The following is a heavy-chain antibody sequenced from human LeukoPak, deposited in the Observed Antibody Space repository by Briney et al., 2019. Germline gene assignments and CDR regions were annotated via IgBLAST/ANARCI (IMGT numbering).Heavy chain of an antibody. CDR1: GFTFSSYA. J-gene: IGHJ4*02. D-gene: IGHD2-15*01. Sequence: GGSLRLSSAASGFTFSSYAMSWGRQAPGKGLEWVSAISGSGGSTYYADSVKGRFTISRDNSTNTLYLQMNNLRAEDTAVYYSAKVTQSDLYCSGGSCYQYYFDYWGQGTLVTVSS. V-gene: IGHV3-23*01. CDR2: ISGSGGST. CDR3: AKVTQSDLYCSGGSCYQYYFDY.